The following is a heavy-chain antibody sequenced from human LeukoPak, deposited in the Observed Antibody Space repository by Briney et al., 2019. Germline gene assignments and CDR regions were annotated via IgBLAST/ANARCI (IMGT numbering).Heavy chain of an antibody. V-gene: IGHV4-59*08. Sequence: SETLSLTCTLSGGSISSYYWSWSPEPPGKGLEWIGYIYYSGSTNSNPSLKSRVTISVDTSKNQFSLKLSSVTAADTAGYYCARHGELSYYDLSWFDPWGQGTLVTVSS. CDR3: ARHGELSYYDLSWFDP. CDR1: GGSISSYY. CDR2: IYYSGST. J-gene: IGHJ5*02. D-gene: IGHD3-22*01.